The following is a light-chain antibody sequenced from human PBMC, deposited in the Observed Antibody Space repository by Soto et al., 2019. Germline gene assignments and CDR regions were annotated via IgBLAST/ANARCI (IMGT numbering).Light chain of an antibody. CDR2: EVS. J-gene: IGLJ2*01. Sequence: QSALTQPASVSGSPGQSITISCTGTSSDIGTYNYVSWYQHHPGKAPKLMIYEVSNRPSGVSHRFSGSKSGNTASLTISGLQAEDEADYYCSSYTGSSTVVFGGGTKLTVL. CDR3: SSYTGSSTVV. V-gene: IGLV2-14*01. CDR1: SSDIGTYNY.